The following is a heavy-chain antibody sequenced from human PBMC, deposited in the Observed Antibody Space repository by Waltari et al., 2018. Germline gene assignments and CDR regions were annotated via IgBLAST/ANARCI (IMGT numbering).Heavy chain of an antibody. CDR2: VNPNSGTT. V-gene: IGHV1-8*02. CDR1: GYTFLNYE. D-gene: IGHD3-3*01. J-gene: IGHJ5*02. Sequence: QVQLVQTGAEVLRPGAAVKVSCQASGYTFLNYEINWGRQAAGQGVGWMGWVNPNSGTTAYAQKFQGRISLTWDTFTRTAYMELSNLRSDDTAVFYCARGRDVFANFDYNWFDPWGQGTLVTVSS. CDR3: ARGRDVFANFDYNWFDP.